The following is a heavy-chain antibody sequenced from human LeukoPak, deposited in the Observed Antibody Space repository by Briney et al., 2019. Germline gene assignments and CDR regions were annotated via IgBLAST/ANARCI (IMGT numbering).Heavy chain of an antibody. V-gene: IGHV4-39*01. CDR2: IYYSGST. CDR3: ARLSAVAGTVAFDY. Sequence: PSETLSLTCTVSGGSISSSSYYWGWIRQPPGKGLEWIGSIYYSGSTYYNPSLKSRVTISVDTSKNQFSLKLSSVTAADAAVYYCARLSAVAGTVAFDYWGQGTLVTVSS. D-gene: IGHD6-19*01. CDR1: GGSISSSSYY. J-gene: IGHJ4*02.